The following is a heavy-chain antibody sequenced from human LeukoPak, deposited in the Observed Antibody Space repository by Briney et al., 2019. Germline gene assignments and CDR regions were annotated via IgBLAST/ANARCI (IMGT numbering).Heavy chain of an antibody. CDR2: ISSSSSYI. Sequence: GGSLGLSCAASGFTFSSYSMNWVRQAPGKGLEWVSSISSSSSYIYYADSVKGRFTISRDNAKNSLYLQMNSLRAEDTALYYCAKGRLVGAFDIWGQGTMVTVSS. CDR1: GFTFSSYS. V-gene: IGHV3-21*04. CDR3: AKGRLVGAFDI. J-gene: IGHJ3*02. D-gene: IGHD1-26*01.